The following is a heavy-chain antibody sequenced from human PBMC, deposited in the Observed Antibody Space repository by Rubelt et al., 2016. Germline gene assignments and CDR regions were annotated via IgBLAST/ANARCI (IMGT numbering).Heavy chain of an antibody. Sequence: EVQLVESGGGLVQPGGSLRLSCAASGFTFSSYAMSWVRQAPGKGLEWVSAISGSGGSTYYADSVKGRFTIARDKSKNTVYLQMNSLSADDTAVYYCAREVAVPGKTLEYWGQGTLVTVSS. CDR3: AREVAVPGKTLEY. CDR1: GFTFSSYA. CDR2: ISGSGGST. D-gene: IGHD6-19*01. V-gene: IGHV3-23*04. J-gene: IGHJ4*02.